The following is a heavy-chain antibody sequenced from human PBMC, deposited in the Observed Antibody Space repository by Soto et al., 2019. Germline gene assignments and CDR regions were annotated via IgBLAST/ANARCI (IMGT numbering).Heavy chain of an antibody. J-gene: IGHJ4*02. Sequence: GGSLRLSCAASGFTFSSYSMNWVRQAPGKGLEWVSSISSSSSYIYYADSVKGRFTISRDNAKNSLYLQMNSLRAEDTAVYYCSGGITMVRGAIPFDYWGQGTLVTVSS. CDR3: SGGITMVRGAIPFDY. V-gene: IGHV3-21*01. D-gene: IGHD3-10*01. CDR1: GFTFSSYS. CDR2: ISSSSSYI.